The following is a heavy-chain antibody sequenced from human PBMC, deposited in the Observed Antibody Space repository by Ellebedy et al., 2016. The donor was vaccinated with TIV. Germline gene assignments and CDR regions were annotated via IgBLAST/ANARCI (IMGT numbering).Heavy chain of an antibody. V-gene: IGHV4-38-2*02. CDR2: IHHSGSI. D-gene: IGHD5/OR15-5a*01. CDR1: GYSISSGYY. Sequence: MPSETLSLTCTVSGYSISSGYYWVWIRQPPGKGLEWIGSIHHSGSIYYNPSLTSRVPISVDTSENHFSLKLSSVTAADTAGYYCARDAMSYRYDPWGQGTLVTVSS. CDR3: ARDAMSYRYDP. J-gene: IGHJ5*02.